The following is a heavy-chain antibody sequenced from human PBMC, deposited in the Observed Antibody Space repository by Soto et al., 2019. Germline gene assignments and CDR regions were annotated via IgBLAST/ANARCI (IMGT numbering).Heavy chain of an antibody. D-gene: IGHD2-2*01. V-gene: IGHV1-69*01. CDR3: ARALIGDQGYYYYGMDV. J-gene: IGHJ6*02. CDR1: GGTFSSYA. CDR2: IIPIFGTA. Sequence: QVQLVQSGAEVKKPGSSVKVSCKASGGTFSSYAISWVRQAPGQGLEWMGGIIPIFGTANYAQKFQGRVTSTADESTSTAYMGLSSLRSEDTAVYYCARALIGDQGYYYYGMDVWGQGTTVTVSS.